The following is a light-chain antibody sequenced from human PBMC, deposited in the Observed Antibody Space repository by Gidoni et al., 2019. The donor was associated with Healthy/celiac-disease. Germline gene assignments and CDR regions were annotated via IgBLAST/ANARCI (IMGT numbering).Light chain of an antibody. Sequence: EIVMTQSPATLSVSPGERATLSCRASQSVRSHLAWYQQKPGQATRLLIYGASTRATGIPARFSGSGSGKEFTLSISSLQSEDFAGYYCQQYNNWPPGYTFGQGTKLEIK. J-gene: IGKJ2*01. CDR3: QQYNNWPPGYT. CDR2: GAS. V-gene: IGKV3-15*01. CDR1: QSVRSH.